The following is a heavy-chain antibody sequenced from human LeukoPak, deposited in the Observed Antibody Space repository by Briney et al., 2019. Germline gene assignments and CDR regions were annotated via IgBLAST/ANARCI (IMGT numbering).Heavy chain of an antibody. J-gene: IGHJ4*02. V-gene: IGHV3-20*04. CDR2: IGWHGGST. Sequence: RPGGSLRLSCAASGFTFDDYGMTWVRQAPGKGLEWVSGIGWHGGSTGYADSVKGRVTISRDNAKNSVYLQMNNLRVEDTALYYCARQIAAAGPDYWGQGTLVTVSS. CDR1: GFTFDDYG. CDR3: ARQIAAAGPDY. D-gene: IGHD6-13*01.